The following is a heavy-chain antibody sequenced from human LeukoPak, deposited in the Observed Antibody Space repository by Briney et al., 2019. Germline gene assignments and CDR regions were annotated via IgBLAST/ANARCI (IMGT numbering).Heavy chain of an antibody. CDR2: IYSGGST. Sequence: HPGGSLRLSCAASGFTVSSNYMSWVRQAPGKGLEWVSVIYSGGSTYYADSVKGRFTISRDNSKNTLYLQMNSLRAEDTAVYYCARLHTMVRGAVDYWGQGTLVTVSS. D-gene: IGHD3-10*01. V-gene: IGHV3-66*04. CDR1: GFTVSSNY. J-gene: IGHJ4*02. CDR3: ARLHTMVRGAVDY.